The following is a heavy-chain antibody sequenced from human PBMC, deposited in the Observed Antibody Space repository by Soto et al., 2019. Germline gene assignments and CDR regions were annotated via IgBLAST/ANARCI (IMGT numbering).Heavy chain of an antibody. CDR2: IYYSGST. Sequence: SETLSLTCTVSGGSISSGDYYWSWIRQPPGKGLEWIGYIYYSGSTYYNPSLKSRVTISVDTSKNQFSLKLSSVTAADTAVYYCARVRVDVGDAFDIWGQGTMVTVSS. V-gene: IGHV4-30-4*01. D-gene: IGHD3-10*01. J-gene: IGHJ3*02. CDR3: ARVRVDVGDAFDI. CDR1: GGSISSGDYY.